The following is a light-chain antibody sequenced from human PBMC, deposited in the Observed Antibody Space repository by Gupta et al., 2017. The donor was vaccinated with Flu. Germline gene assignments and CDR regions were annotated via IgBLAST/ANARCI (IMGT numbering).Light chain of an antibody. Sequence: DIQLTQSPPFLSASVGDRVTITCQASQGISSYFAWYQQKPGKAPNLLIYAASTLQSVVPSRFSSSGSGTEFTLTISSLQPEDFATYYCQQLNTYPRTFGQGTKVEI. CDR2: AAS. V-gene: IGKV1-9*01. J-gene: IGKJ1*01. CDR1: QGISSY. CDR3: QQLNTYPRT.